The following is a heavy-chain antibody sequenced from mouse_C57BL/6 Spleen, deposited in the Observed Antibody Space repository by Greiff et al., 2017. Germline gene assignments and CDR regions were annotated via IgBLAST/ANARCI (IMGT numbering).Heavy chain of an antibody. V-gene: IGHV1-22*01. CDR1: GYTFTDYN. J-gene: IGHJ4*01. Sequence: EVQLQESGPELVKPGASVKMSCKASGYTFTDYNMHWVKQSHGKSLEWIGYINPNNGGTSYNQKFKGKATLTVNKSSSTAYMELRSLTSEDAAVYYCTRRTPLAMDYWGQGTSVTVSS. CDR3: TRRTPLAMDY. CDR2: INPNNGGT.